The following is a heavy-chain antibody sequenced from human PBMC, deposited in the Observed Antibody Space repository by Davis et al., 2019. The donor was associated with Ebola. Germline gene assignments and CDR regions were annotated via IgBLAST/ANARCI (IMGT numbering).Heavy chain of an antibody. Sequence: GESLKISCAASGFTFSNSAMSWVRQAPGKGLEWVSVIYSGGSTYYADSVKGRFTISRDNSKNTLYLQLSSLRAEDTAVYYCVKDSGSGTFYDYWGQGSLVTVSS. CDR2: IYSGGST. J-gene: IGHJ4*02. CDR3: VKDSGSGTFYDY. D-gene: IGHD6-13*01. CDR1: GFTFSNSA. V-gene: IGHV3-66*01.